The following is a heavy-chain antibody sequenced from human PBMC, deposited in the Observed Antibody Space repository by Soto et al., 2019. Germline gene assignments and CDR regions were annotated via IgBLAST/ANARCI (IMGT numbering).Heavy chain of an antibody. Sequence: ASVKVSCEASGSTFGSSVINWVRQAPGHGLEWMGWISAYNGNRNYAQKLQDRVTMTTDTSTSTAYIELRSLRSDDTAVYYCAMGYSSSDMDVWGKGTTVTVSS. CDR2: ISAYNGNR. J-gene: IGHJ6*03. CDR1: GSTFGSSV. D-gene: IGHD6-6*01. CDR3: AMGYSSSDMDV. V-gene: IGHV1-18*01.